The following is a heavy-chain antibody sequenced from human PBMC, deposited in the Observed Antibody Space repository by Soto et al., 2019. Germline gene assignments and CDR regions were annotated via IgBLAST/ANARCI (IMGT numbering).Heavy chain of an antibody. CDR1: GFTFSSYS. Sequence: SGGSLRLSCAASGFTFSSYSMNWVRQAPGKGLEWVSYISSSSSTIYYADSVKGRFTISRDNAKNSLYLQMNSLRAEDTAVYYCARSPPTVTTSEYFQHWGQDTLVTVSS. CDR3: ARSPPTVTTSEYFQH. D-gene: IGHD4-17*01. CDR2: ISSSSSTI. J-gene: IGHJ1*01. V-gene: IGHV3-48*01.